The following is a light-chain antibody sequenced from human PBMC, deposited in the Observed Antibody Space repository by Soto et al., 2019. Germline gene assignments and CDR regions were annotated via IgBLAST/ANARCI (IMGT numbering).Light chain of an antibody. CDR3: SSYTSSSTLEV. Sequence: QSALNQPASVSGSPGQSITISCTGTNSDVGGYNYVSWYQQHPDKAPKLMIYDVSNRPSGVSNRFSGSKSGNTASLTISGLQAEDEADYYCSSYTSSSTLEVFGTGTKVTVL. CDR1: NSDVGGYNY. CDR2: DVS. V-gene: IGLV2-14*01. J-gene: IGLJ1*01.